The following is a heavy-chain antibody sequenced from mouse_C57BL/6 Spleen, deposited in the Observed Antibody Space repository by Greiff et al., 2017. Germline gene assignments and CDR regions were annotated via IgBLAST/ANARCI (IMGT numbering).Heavy chain of an antibody. CDR3: ARDQITTVVEGYFDV. Sequence: EVMLVESGGGLVKPGGSLKLSCAASGFTFSSYAMSWVRQTPEKRLEWVATISDGGSYTYYPDNVKGRFTISRDNAKNNLYLQMSHLKSEDTAMYYCARDQITTVVEGYFDVWGTGTTVTVSS. D-gene: IGHD1-1*01. CDR2: ISDGGSYT. V-gene: IGHV5-4*01. J-gene: IGHJ1*03. CDR1: GFTFSSYA.